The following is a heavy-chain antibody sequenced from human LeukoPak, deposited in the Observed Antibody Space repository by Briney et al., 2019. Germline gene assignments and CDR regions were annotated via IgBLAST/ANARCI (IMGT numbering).Heavy chain of an antibody. CDR2: ISGSGGST. J-gene: IGHJ6*02. V-gene: IGHV3-23*01. D-gene: IGHD6-13*01. Sequence: GGSLRLSCAASGLTFSSYAMSWVRQAPGKGLEWVSAISGSGGSTYYADSVKGRFTISRDNSKNTLYLQMNSLRAEDTAVYYCAEHPKPHIAAAGYYYGMDVWGQGTTVTVSS. CDR3: AEHPKPHIAAAGYYYGMDV. CDR1: GLTFSSYA.